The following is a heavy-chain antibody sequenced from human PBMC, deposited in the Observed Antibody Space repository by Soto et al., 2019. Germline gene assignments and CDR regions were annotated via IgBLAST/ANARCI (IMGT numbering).Heavy chain of an antibody. J-gene: IGHJ5*02. D-gene: IGHD1-26*01. Sequence: ASVKVSCKASGYTFTSYGISWVRQAPGQGLEWMGWISAYNGNTNYAQKLQGRVTMTTGTSTSTAYMELRSLRSDDTAVYYCARSLGPVGANGILVDPWGQGTLVTVSS. CDR3: ARSLGPVGANGILVDP. V-gene: IGHV1-18*01. CDR1: GYTFTSYG. CDR2: ISAYNGNT.